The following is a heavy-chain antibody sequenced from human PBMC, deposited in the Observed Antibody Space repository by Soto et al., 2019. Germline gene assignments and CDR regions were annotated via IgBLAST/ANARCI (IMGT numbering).Heavy chain of an antibody. Sequence: QVQLQESGPGLVKPSETLSLTCTVSGGSISRYYWSWIRQPPGKGLEWVGYIYYNGVTNYNPSLKSRVTISVDTSKNQCSLKLSSVTAADTAVYYCARQEYTSGWYPFDYWGQGTLVTVSS. CDR3: ARQEYTSGWYPFDY. CDR1: GGSISRYY. V-gene: IGHV4-59*08. D-gene: IGHD6-19*01. CDR2: IYYNGVT. J-gene: IGHJ4*02.